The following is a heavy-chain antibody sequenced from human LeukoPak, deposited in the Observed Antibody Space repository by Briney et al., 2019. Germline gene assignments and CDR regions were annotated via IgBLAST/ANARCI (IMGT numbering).Heavy chain of an antibody. Sequence: GGSLRLSCAASGFTFSSYGMHWVRQAPGKGLEWVAVISYDGSNKYYADSVKGRFTISRDNSKNTLYLQMNSLKTEDTAVYYCTTEITDITRGAFDIWGQGTMVTVSS. V-gene: IGHV3-30*03. CDR2: ISYDGSNK. CDR1: GFTFSSYG. D-gene: IGHD2-15*01. J-gene: IGHJ3*02. CDR3: TTEITDITRGAFDI.